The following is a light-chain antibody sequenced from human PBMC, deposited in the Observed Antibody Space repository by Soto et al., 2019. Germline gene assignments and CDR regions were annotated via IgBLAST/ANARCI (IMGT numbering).Light chain of an antibody. CDR3: QQYNTHAPTWT. CDR1: QTISNW. J-gene: IGKJ1*01. CDR2: DAS. Sequence: SPSTLSSSGGDRVTIPCRARQTISNWLAWYQQKPGKAPKLLIYDASSLESGVPSRFSGSGSGTEFTLTISTLQREDFATYYCQQYNTHAPTWTFGQGTKVDIK. V-gene: IGKV1-5*01.